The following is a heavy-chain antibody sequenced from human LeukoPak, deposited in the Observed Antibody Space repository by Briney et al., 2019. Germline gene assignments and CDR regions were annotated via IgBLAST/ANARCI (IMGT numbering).Heavy chain of an antibody. CDR2: ISGSGGST. CDR1: GFTFSSYA. CDR3: AISPYDFWSSFDY. D-gene: IGHD3-3*01. J-gene: IGHJ4*02. Sequence: GGSLRLSCAASGFTFSSYAMSWVRQAPGKGLEWLSAISGSGGSTYYADSVKGRFTISRDNSKNTLYLQMNSLRAEDTAVYYCAISPYDFWSSFDYWGQGTLVTVSS. V-gene: IGHV3-23*01.